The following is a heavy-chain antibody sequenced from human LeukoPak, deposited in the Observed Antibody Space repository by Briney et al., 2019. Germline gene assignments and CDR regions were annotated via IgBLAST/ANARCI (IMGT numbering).Heavy chain of an antibody. CDR3: AKRLGDPRAFDY. V-gene: IGHV3-23*01. CDR2: ISSSASTT. Sequence: GGSLRLSCAASGFTFSSYAMSWVRQAPGKGLEWVSTISSSASTTYYADSVKGRFTISRDNSKNTLFLQMNSLRAEDTALYYCAKRLGDPRAFDYWGQGTLVNVSS. J-gene: IGHJ4*02. CDR1: GFTFSSYA. D-gene: IGHD2-21*02.